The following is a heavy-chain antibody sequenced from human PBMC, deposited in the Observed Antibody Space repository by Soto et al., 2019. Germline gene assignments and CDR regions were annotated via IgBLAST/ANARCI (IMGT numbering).Heavy chain of an antibody. V-gene: IGHV4-59*01. Sequence: SETLSLTCTVSGGSISSYYWSWIRQPPGKGLEWIGYIYYSGSTNYNPSLKSRVTISVDTSKNQFSLKLSSVTAADTAVYYCARLWGDYDFWSGYSYYYYYGMDVWGQGTTVTV. CDR1: GGSISSYY. CDR2: IYYSGST. D-gene: IGHD3-3*01. CDR3: ARLWGDYDFWSGYSYYYYYGMDV. J-gene: IGHJ6*02.